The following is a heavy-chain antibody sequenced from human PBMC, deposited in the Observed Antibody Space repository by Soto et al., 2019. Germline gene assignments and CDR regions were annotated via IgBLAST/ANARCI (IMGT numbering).Heavy chain of an antibody. CDR1: GGSISSSSYY. CDR3: ARRRAVAGYYYYYGMDV. CDR2: IYYSGST. V-gene: IGHV4-39*01. D-gene: IGHD6-19*01. Sequence: PSETLSLTXTVSGGSISSSSYYWGWIRQPPGKGLEWIGSIYYSGSTYYNPSLKSRVTISVDTSKNQFSLKLSSVTAADTAVYYCARRRAVAGYYYYYGMDVWGQGTTVTVSS. J-gene: IGHJ6*02.